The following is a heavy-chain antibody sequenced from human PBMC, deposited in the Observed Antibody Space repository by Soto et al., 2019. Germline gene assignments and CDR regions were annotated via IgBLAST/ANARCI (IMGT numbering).Heavy chain of an antibody. D-gene: IGHD6-6*01. CDR2: IIPTFATA. Sequence: ASMKFSCKASGGTFSSYAISWVRQAPGQGLECMGGIIPTFATANYAQKFEGRLTITAXXXXSXXXMXLXXLRXEXTAVYYCARLVYSRSSKFDYWGKGTLETVSS. CDR1: GGTFSSYA. J-gene: IGHJ4*02. V-gene: IGHV1-69*13. CDR3: ARLVYSRSSKFDY.